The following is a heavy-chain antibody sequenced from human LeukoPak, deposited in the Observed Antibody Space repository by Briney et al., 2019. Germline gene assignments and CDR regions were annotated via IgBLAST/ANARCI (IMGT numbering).Heavy chain of an antibody. D-gene: IGHD2-2*01. CDR3: ARGLCTSSSCYQGPFDF. V-gene: IGHV3-15*01. J-gene: IGHJ4*02. CDR2: ITNKTNGGTT. Sequence: GGSLRLSCEASGFIFSSAWMTWVRQAPGKGLEWVGQITNKTNGGTTDYAAPVKGRFIISRDDSKKTLYLQMNRLRTEDTAVYYCARGLCTSSSCYQGPFDFWGQGTLVTVPS. CDR1: GFIFSSAW.